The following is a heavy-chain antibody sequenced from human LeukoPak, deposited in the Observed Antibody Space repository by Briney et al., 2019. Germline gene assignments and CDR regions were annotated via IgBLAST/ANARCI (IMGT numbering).Heavy chain of an antibody. CDR1: DGSISSGNYY. D-gene: IGHD1-26*01. Sequence: SQTLSLTCTVSDGSISSGNYYWSWIRQPAGKGLEWIGRIYTSGSTNYNPSLRSRVTISVDTSKNQFSLKLSSVTAADTAVYYCARALESYSAWYYYYYMDVWGKGTTVTVSS. CDR3: ARALESYSAWYYYYYMDV. CDR2: IYTSGST. V-gene: IGHV4-61*02. J-gene: IGHJ6*03.